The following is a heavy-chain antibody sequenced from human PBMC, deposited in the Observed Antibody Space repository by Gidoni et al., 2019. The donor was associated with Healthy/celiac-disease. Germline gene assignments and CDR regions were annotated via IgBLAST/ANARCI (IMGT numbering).Heavy chain of an antibody. CDR1: GGSFSGYY. D-gene: IGHD3-10*02. Sequence: QVQLQQWGAGLLKPSETLSLTCAVYGGSFSGYYWSWIRQPPGKGLEWIGEINHSGSTNYNPSLKSRVTMSVDTSKNQFSLKLSSVTAADTAVYYCARVFRRVHTYYYVPSRSKIDAFDIWGQGTMVTVSS. CDR3: ARVFRRVHTYYYVPSRSKIDAFDI. J-gene: IGHJ3*02. CDR2: INHSGST. V-gene: IGHV4-34*01.